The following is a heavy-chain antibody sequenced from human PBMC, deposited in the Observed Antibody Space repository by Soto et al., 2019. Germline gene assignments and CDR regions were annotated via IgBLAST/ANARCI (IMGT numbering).Heavy chain of an antibody. CDR3: ARLLGGYYYMDV. V-gene: IGHV4-39*01. J-gene: IGHJ6*03. CDR2: IYYSGST. Sequence: ETLSLTCTVTGGSISSSSYYWGGTGQPPGKGLEWIGSIYYSGSTYYNPSLKSRVTISVDTSKNQFSLKLSSVTAADTAVYYCARLLGGYYYMDVWGKGTTVT. D-gene: IGHD3-10*01. CDR1: GGSISSSSYY.